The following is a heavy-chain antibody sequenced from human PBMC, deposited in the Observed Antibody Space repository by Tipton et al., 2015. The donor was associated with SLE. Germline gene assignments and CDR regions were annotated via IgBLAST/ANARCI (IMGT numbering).Heavy chain of an antibody. CDR2: ISGSGGST. Sequence: SLRLSCAASGFTFSSYAMSWVRQAPGKGLEWVSAISGSGGSTYYADSVKGRFTISRDNSKNTLYLQMNSLRAEDTAVYYCAKVAGLDDFWGGYSHWYFDLWGRGTLVTVSS. CDR3: AKVAGLDDFWGGYSHWYFDL. CDR1: GFTFSSYA. V-gene: IGHV3-23*01. D-gene: IGHD3-3*01. J-gene: IGHJ2*01.